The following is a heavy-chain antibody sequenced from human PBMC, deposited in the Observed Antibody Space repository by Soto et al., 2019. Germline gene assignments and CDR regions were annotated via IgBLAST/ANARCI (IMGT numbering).Heavy chain of an antibody. CDR2: IIPIFGTA. D-gene: IGHD4-17*01. CDR3: ARERSHDYGDYYFDY. J-gene: IGHJ4*02. V-gene: IGHV1-69*01. Sequence: SVNVSCKASVGTLSSYAISWVRQATGQGLEWMGGIIPIFGTANYAQKFQGRVTITADESTSTAYMELSSLRSEDTAVYYCARERSHDYGDYYFDYWGQGTLVTVSA. CDR1: VGTLSSYA.